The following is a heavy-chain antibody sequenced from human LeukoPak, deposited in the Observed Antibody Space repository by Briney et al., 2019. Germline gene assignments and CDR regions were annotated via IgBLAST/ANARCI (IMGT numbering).Heavy chain of an antibody. D-gene: IGHD5-18*01. CDR1: GFPFSSYA. J-gene: IGHJ4*02. V-gene: IGHV3-23*01. Sequence: GGSLRLSCAASGFPFSSYAMSWVRQAPGKGLEWVSSIISSGGVTYYADSVKGRFTISRDNFQNTVYPQMDSLRAEDSALYYCAKNAGYSYGLYYFDYWGQGTLVTVSS. CDR3: AKNAGYSYGLYYFDY. CDR2: IISSGGVT.